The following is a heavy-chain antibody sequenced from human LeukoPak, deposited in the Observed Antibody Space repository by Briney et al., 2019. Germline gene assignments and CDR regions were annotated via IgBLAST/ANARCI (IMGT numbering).Heavy chain of an antibody. CDR1: GFTFDDYA. V-gene: IGHV3-9*01. Sequence: GGSLTLSCAASGFTFDDYAMHWVRQAPGRGLEGVSGSSWNSGSIGYADSVKGRFTISRDNAKNSLYLQMNSLRAEDTALYYCASVGDTMVRGAALDYWGQGTLVTVSS. J-gene: IGHJ4*02. D-gene: IGHD3-10*01. CDR2: SSWNSGSI. CDR3: ASVGDTMVRGAALDY.